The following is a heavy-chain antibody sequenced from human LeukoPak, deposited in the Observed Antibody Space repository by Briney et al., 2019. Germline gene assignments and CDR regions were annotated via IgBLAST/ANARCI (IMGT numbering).Heavy chain of an antibody. CDR1: DYSISSGYGYY. V-gene: IGHV4-61*02. J-gene: IGHJ4*02. CDR2: IYTSGST. D-gene: IGHD3-16*01. CDR3: ARDFGLGI. Sequence: PSETLSLTCTVSDYSISSGYGYYWGWIRQPAGKGLEWIGRIYTSGSTNYNPSLKSRVTISVDTSKNQFSLKLSSVTAADTAVYYCARDFGLGIWGQGTLVTVSS.